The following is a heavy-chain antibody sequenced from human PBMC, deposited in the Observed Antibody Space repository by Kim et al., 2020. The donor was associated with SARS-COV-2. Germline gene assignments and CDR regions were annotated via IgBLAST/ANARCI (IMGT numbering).Heavy chain of an antibody. CDR2: IYYSGST. V-gene: IGHV4-39*01. Sequence: SETLSLTCTVSGGSISSSSYYWGWIRQPPGKGLEWIGSIYYSGSTYYNPSLKSRVTISLDTSKNQFSLKLSSVTAADTAVYYCARHVSGYSSSWLFEGNWFDPWGQGTLVTVSS. D-gene: IGHD6-13*01. J-gene: IGHJ5*02. CDR3: ARHVSGYSSSWLFEGNWFDP. CDR1: GGSISSSSYY.